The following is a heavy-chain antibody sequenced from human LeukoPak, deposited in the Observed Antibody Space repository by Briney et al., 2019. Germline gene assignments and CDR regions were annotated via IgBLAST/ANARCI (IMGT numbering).Heavy chain of an antibody. CDR2: IYHSGST. D-gene: IGHD2-2*01. CDR1: GGSISSGGYY. Sequence: PSETLSLTCTVSGGSISSGGYYWSWIRQPPGKGLEWIGYIYHSGSTYYNPSLKSRVTISVDRSKNQFSLKLSSVTAADTAVYYCASPSPLVAGTAGSSVPVAFDIWGQGTMVTVSS. J-gene: IGHJ3*02. CDR3: ASPSPLVAGTAGSSVPVAFDI. V-gene: IGHV4-30-2*01.